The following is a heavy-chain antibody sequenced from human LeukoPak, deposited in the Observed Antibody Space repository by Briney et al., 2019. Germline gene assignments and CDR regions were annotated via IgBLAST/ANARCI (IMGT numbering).Heavy chain of an antibody. D-gene: IGHD2-2*02. CDR2: INWNGGST. Sequence: GGSLRLSCAASGFTFDDYGMSWVRQAPGKGLEWVSGINWNGGSTGYADSVKGRFTISRDNAKNSLYLKLKSLRAEDTALYYCARVRAYCSSTSCYIHVLRQGYFDYWGQGTLVTVSS. V-gene: IGHV3-20*04. CDR1: GFTFDDYG. J-gene: IGHJ4*02. CDR3: ARVRAYCSSTSCYIHVLRQGYFDY.